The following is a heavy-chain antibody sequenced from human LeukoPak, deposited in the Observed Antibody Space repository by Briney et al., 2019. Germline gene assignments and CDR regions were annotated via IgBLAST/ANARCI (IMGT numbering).Heavy chain of an antibody. D-gene: IGHD2-8*01. CDR3: ARYLYAFALDV. V-gene: IGHV3-21*01. CDR1: GFTFSSYS. CDR2: ISSSSSYI. Sequence: GGSLRLSCAASGFTFSSYSMNWVRQAPGKGLEWVSSISSSSSYIYYADSVKGRFTISRDKAKNTLYLQMNSLTAEDTGVYYCARYLYAFALDVWGKGTTVTVS. J-gene: IGHJ6*03.